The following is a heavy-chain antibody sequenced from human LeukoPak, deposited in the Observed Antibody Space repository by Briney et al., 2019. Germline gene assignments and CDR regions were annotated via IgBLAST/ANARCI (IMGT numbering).Heavy chain of an antibody. J-gene: IGHJ4*02. D-gene: IGHD7-27*01. Sequence: SGPTLVNPTQPLTLTCTFSGFSLSTSGVAVGWIRQPPGKALEWLALIYWDGDDRYTPSLKSRLTITKDTSKNQVVLTMTNVDPVDTATYYCAHRPGDRNLAFDSWGQGTLVTVSS. CDR2: IYWDGDD. CDR1: GFSLSTSGVA. V-gene: IGHV2-5*02. CDR3: AHRPGDRNLAFDS.